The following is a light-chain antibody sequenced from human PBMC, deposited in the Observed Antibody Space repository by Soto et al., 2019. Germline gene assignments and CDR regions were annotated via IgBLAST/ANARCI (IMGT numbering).Light chain of an antibody. Sequence: EIVMTQSPVTLSVSPGERATLSCRACQSVRSNLAWYQQKPGQAPSLLIYGAFTRATGIPTRFSGTGSGTEFTITISSLQSEDFALYYCQQYNDWPLTFGQGTKVEV. CDR1: QSVRSN. CDR2: GAF. V-gene: IGKV3-15*01. CDR3: QQYNDWPLT. J-gene: IGKJ1*01.